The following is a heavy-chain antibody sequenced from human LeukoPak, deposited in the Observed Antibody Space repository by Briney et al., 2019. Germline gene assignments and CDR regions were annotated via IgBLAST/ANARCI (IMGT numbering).Heavy chain of an antibody. CDR2: ISSSSSYI. D-gene: IGHD6-13*01. J-gene: IGHJ5*02. V-gene: IGHV3-21*01. CDR1: GFTFSSYS. CDR3: ARGFRSSSWYVSWFDP. Sequence: GGSLRLPCAASGFTFSSYSMNWVRQAPGKGLEWVSSISSSSSYIYYADSVKGRFTISRDNAKNSLYLQMNSLRAEDTAVYYCARGFRSSSWYVSWFDPWGQGTLVTVSS.